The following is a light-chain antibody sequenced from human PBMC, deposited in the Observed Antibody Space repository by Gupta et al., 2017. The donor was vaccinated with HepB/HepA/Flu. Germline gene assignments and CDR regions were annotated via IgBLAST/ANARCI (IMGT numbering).Light chain of an antibody. CDR2: AAS. CDR3: QQLKRDPLT. V-gene: IGKV1-9*01. Sequence: DIQLTQSPSFLSASVGDRVTITCRASQGISSYLAWYQQKPGKAPKLLIYAASTLQSGVPSRFSGSGSGTECTLTISSLQPEDFATYYCQQLKRDPLTFGGGTKVEIK. CDR1: QGISSY. J-gene: IGKJ4*01.